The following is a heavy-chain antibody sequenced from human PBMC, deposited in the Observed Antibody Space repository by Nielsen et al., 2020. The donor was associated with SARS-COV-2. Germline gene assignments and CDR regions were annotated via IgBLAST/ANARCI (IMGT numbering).Heavy chain of an antibody. CDR2: IYYSGST. D-gene: IGHD2-2*01. CDR1: GGSIESYEHY. Sequence: SETLSLTCSVSGGSIESYEHYWSWIRQSPGKGLEWIGYIYYSGSTYYNPSLKSRVTISVDTSKNQFSLKLSSVTAADTAVYYCAREAVVVPAAMNYWFDPWGQGTLVTVSS. CDR3: AREAVVVPAAMNYWFDP. J-gene: IGHJ5*02. V-gene: IGHV4-30-4*01.